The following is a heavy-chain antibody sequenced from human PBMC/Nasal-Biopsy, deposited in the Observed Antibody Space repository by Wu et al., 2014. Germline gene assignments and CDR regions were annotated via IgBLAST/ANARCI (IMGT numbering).Heavy chain of an antibody. V-gene: IGHV1-3*01. Sequence: NGNTKYSQKFQGRVGLTRDTSATTAFLELSSLTSEDTAVYYCARGRGRAVTGMAYIDYWGQGTPVTVSS. CDR2: NGNT. J-gene: IGHJ4*02. CDR3: ARGRGRAVTGMAYIDY. D-gene: IGHD6-19*01.